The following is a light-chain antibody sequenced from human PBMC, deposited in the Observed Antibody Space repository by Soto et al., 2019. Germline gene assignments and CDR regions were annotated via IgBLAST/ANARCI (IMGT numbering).Light chain of an antibody. J-gene: IGLJ2*01. CDR3: SSYAGSNHLL. Sequence: QSVLTQPASVSGSPGQSITISCTGTSSDVGGYNYVSWYQQHPGKAPKLMIYEVSNRLSGVPDRFSGSKSGNTASLTVSGLQAEDEADYYCSSYAGSNHLLFGGGTKLTVL. CDR1: SSDVGGYNY. V-gene: IGLV2-8*01. CDR2: EVS.